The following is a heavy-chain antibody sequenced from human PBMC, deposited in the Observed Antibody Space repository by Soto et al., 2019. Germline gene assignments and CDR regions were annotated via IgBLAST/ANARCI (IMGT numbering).Heavy chain of an antibody. D-gene: IGHD4-4*01. CDR1: GYTFTSYY. V-gene: IGHV1-46*01. Sequence: QVQLVQSGAEVKKPGASVKVSCKASGYTFTSYYMHWMRQAPGQGLEWMGIINPSGGSTSYEQKFQCRVTMTRDTSTRTVYMELRSLRSEDTAVYYCAGSYYSKATNWFDPWGQGTLVTVSS. CDR3: AGSYYSKATNWFDP. CDR2: INPSGGST. J-gene: IGHJ5*02.